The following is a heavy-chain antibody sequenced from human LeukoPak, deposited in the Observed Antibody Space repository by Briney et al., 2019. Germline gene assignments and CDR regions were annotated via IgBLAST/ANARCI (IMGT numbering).Heavy chain of an antibody. CDR1: GFTFSIYG. V-gene: IGHV3-23*01. D-gene: IGHD1-26*01. J-gene: IGHJ4*02. Sequence: PGGSLRLSCAASGFTFSIYGMSWVRQAPGKGLEWVSAIRSISGDTYYADSVKGRFTISRDTSKNTLYLQMNSLRAEDTAVYFCAKPRAGGPTEPFDCWGQGTLVIVSS. CDR2: IRSISGDT. CDR3: AKPRAGGPTEPFDC.